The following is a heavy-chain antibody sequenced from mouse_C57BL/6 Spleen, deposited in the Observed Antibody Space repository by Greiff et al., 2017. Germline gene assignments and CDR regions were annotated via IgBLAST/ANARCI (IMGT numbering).Heavy chain of an antibody. Sequence: VQLKQSGPELVKPGASVKISCKASGYSFTGYYMNWVKQSPEKRLEWLGEINPSTGGTTYNQKFKAKATLTVDKSSSTAYMQLKSLTSEDSAVYYCARLGPSMDYWGQGTSVTVSS. D-gene: IGHD4-1*01. J-gene: IGHJ4*01. CDR1: GYSFTGYY. CDR2: INPSTGGT. V-gene: IGHV1-42*01. CDR3: ARLGPSMDY.